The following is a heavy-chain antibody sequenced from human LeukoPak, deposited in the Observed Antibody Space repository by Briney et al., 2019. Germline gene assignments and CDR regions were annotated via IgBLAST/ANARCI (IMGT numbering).Heavy chain of an antibody. V-gene: IGHV3-15*01. D-gene: IGHD3-10*01. CDR3: ATLTVRGVVNI. Sequence: NPGGSLRLSCAASGFTFSNTWMYWVRQAPGKGLEWVGRIQSKTDGGTTEYAAPVKGRFTISRDDSKTTLYLQMNSLKTEDTAVYYCATLTVRGVVNIWGQGTLVTVSS. J-gene: IGHJ4*02. CDR2: IQSKTDGGTT. CDR1: GFTFSNTW.